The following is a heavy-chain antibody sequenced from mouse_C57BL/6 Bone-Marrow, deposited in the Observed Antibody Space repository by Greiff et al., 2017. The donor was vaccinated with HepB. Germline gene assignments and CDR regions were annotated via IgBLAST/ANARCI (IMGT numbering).Heavy chain of an antibody. J-gene: IGHJ1*03. V-gene: IGHV10-1*01. CDR1: GFSFNTYA. CDR2: IRSKSNNYAT. Sequence: EVQLVESGGGLVQPKGSLKISCAASGFSFNTYAMNWVRQAPGKGLEWVARIRSKSNNYATGYADSVKDRLTISRDDSESMLYLQMNNLKTEDTAMYYCVRGSYYYGSSYWYFDVWGTGTTVTVSS. D-gene: IGHD1-1*01. CDR3: VRGSYYYGSSYWYFDV.